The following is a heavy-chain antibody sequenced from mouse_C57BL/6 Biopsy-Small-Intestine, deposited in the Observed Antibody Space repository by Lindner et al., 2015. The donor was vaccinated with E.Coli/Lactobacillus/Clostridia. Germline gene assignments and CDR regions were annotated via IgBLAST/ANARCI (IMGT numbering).Heavy chain of an antibody. J-gene: IGHJ2*01. Sequence: SVKVSCKASGYTFTSYYIHWVRQAPGQGLEWMSIINLGGGSTSYAQKFQGRVTMTRDTSTSTVYMELSSLRSDDTAVYYCARGIYSNSYYFDYWGQGTLVTVSS. CDR3: ARGIYSNSYYFDY. D-gene: IGHD2-5*01. CDR2: INLGGGST. CDR1: GYTFTSYY. V-gene: IGHV1S61*01.